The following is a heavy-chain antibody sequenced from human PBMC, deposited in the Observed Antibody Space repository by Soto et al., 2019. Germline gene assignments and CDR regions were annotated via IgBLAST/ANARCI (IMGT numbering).Heavy chain of an antibody. Sequence: QVQLQEAGPGLVKPSQTLSLTCTVSGASIRGVDYFWTWIRQRPGKGLEWLGNIYASGSAYTNPSLKRRVGLSVDTSPNQFALSLTSVTAADSPVYYCARKGTDISTHGRWKAFDPWGQGTEVSVLS. D-gene: IGHD1-1*01. V-gene: IGHV4-31*03. CDR3: ARKGTDISTHGRWKAFDP. J-gene: IGHJ3*01. CDR2: IYASGSA. CDR1: GASIRGVDYF.